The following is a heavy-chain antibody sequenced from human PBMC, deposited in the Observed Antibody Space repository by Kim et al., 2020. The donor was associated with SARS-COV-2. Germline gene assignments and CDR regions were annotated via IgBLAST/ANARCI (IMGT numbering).Heavy chain of an antibody. J-gene: IGHJ6*02. V-gene: IGHV3-30-3*01. CDR1: GFTFSSYA. CDR3: ARDRYGMDV. Sequence: GGSLRLSCAASGFTFSSYAMHWVRQAPGKGLEWVAVISYDGSNKYYADSVKGRFTISRDNSKNTLYLQMNSLRAEDTAVYYCARDRYGMDVWGQGTTVTVSS. CDR2: ISYDGSNK.